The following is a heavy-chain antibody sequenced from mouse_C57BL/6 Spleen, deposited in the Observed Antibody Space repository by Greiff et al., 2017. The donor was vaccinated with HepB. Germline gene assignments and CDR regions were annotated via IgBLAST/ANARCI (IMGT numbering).Heavy chain of an antibody. CDR2: IDPENGDT. V-gene: IGHV14-4*01. D-gene: IGHD2-5*01. CDR3: TTHYYYSSFDY. CDR1: GFTIKDDY. J-gene: IGHJ2*01. Sequence: VQLKESGAELVRPGASVKLSCTASGFTIKDDYMHWVKQRPEQGLEWIGWIDPENGDTEYASKFQGKATITADTSSNTAYLQLSSLTSEDTAVYYCTTHYYYSSFDYWGQGTTLTVSS.